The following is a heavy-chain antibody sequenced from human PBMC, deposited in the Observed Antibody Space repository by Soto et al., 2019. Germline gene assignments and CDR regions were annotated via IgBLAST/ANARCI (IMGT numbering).Heavy chain of an antibody. J-gene: IGHJ2*01. Sequence: QVQLVQSGADVKKPGASVKVSCKASGYSFTNYIITWVRQAPGQGLEWMGWISPYNGNTDYAQNHLGRVTMITDTSTSTVYMERRSLRSDDTAVYYCAWESHTWRLHKFFGLWGRGTLVTVSS. V-gene: IGHV1-18*01. D-gene: IGHD5-12*01. CDR2: ISPYNGNT. CDR3: AWESHTWRLHKFFGL. CDR1: GYSFTNYI.